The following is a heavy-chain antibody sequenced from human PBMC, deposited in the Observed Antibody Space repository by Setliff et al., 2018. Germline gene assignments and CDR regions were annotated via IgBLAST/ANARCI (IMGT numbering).Heavy chain of an antibody. CDR3: AGVLRDYYGSGSYYNWFDP. J-gene: IGHJ5*02. D-gene: IGHD3-10*01. CDR2: IHAGNGDT. CDR1: GFTSTNYA. Sequence: GASVKVSCKASGFTSTNYAIHWVRQAPGQRPECMGWIHAGNGDTKYSRKFQGRVTITRDTSASTAYMELSSLRSEDTAVYFCAGVLRDYYGSGSYYNWFDPWGQGTLVTVSS. V-gene: IGHV1-3*01.